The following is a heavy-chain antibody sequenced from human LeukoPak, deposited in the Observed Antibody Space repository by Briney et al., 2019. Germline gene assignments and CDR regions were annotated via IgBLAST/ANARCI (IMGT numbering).Heavy chain of an antibody. CDR2: ISGSGGST. CDR3: ANTAYSNYFDY. J-gene: IGHJ4*02. D-gene: IGHD4-11*01. Sequence: GGTLRLSCAASGFTFSSYGMSWVRQAPGKGLEWVSAISGSGGSTYYADSVKGRFTISRDNSKNTLYLQMNSLRAEDTAVYYCANTAYSNYFDYWGQGTLVTVSS. CDR1: GFTFSSYG. V-gene: IGHV3-23*01.